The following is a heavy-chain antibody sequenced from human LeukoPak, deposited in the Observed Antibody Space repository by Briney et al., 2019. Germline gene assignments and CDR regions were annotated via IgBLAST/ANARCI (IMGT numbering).Heavy chain of an antibody. CDR3: ARDLYGSGSYDY. Sequence: ASVKVSCKASGYTFTGYYMHWVRQAPGQGLEWMGWINPNSGGTNYAQKFQGRVTMTRDTSISTAYMELSRLRSDDTAVYYCARDLYGSGSYDYWGQGTLVTVSS. V-gene: IGHV1-2*02. CDR1: GYTFTGYY. D-gene: IGHD3-10*01. CDR2: INPNSGGT. J-gene: IGHJ4*02.